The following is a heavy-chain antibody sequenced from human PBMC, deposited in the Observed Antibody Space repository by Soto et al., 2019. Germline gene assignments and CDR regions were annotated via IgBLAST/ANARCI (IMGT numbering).Heavy chain of an antibody. V-gene: IGHV3-30*18. CDR3: AKARVSGYDIYYYYYYGMDV. D-gene: IGHD5-12*01. J-gene: IGHJ6*02. CDR1: GFTFSSYG. Sequence: GGSLRLSCAASGFTFSSYGMHWVRQAPGKGLEWVAVISYDGSNKYYADSVKGRLTISRGNSKNTLYLQMNSLRAEDTAVYYCAKARVSGYDIYYYYYYGMDVWGQGTTVTVSS. CDR2: ISYDGSNK.